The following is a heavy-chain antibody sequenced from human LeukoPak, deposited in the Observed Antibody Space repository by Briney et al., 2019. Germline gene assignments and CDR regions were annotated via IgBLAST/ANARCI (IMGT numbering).Heavy chain of an antibody. J-gene: IGHJ4*02. CDR2: ISYDESNK. D-gene: IGHD3-9*01. CDR3: ARAGANYDILTGYYMGFDY. V-gene: IGHV3-30-3*01. Sequence: PGGSLRLSCAASGFTFSSYAMHWVRQAPGKGLEWVAVISYDESNKYYADSVKGRFTISRDNSKNTLYLQMNSLRAEDTAVYYCARAGANYDILTGYYMGFDYWGQGTLVTVSS. CDR1: GFTFSSYA.